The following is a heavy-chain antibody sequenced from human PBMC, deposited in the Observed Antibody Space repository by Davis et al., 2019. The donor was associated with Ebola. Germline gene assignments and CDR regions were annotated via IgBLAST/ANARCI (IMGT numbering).Heavy chain of an antibody. CDR1: GFTFDDYA. J-gene: IGHJ6*02. D-gene: IGHD3-22*01. CDR2: ISGSGGST. Sequence: GESLKISCAASGFTFDDYAMSWVRQAPGKGLEWVSAISGSGGSTYYADSVKGRFTISRDNAKNSLYLQMNSLRAEDTAVYYCARSVITYYYGMDVWGQGTTVTVSS. CDR3: ARSVITYYYGMDV. V-gene: IGHV3-23*01.